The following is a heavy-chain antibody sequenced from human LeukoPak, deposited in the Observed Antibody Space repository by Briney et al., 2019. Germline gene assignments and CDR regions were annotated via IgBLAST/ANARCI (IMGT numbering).Heavy chain of an antibody. D-gene: IGHD1-26*01. V-gene: IGHV3-74*01. J-gene: IGHJ4*02. CDR3: ASGLVGGTNY. CDR2: VNSDGSSS. Sequence: GGSLRLSCAASGFTFSSYWMHWVRQAPGKGVGFVSRVNSDGSSSNYADSVKGRFTISRDNAKNTLYLQMNSLRAEDTAVYYCASGLVGGTNYWGQGTLVTVSS. CDR1: GFTFSSYW.